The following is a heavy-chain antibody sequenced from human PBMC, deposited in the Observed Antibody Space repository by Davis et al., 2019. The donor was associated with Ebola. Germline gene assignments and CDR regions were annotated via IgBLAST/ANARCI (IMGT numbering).Heavy chain of an antibody. J-gene: IGHJ4*02. D-gene: IGHD6-19*01. V-gene: IGHV3-33*01. CDR2: IWYDGSNK. CDR1: GFTFSSYG. CDR3: SIAVAGRSGDY. Sequence: GESLKISCAASGFTFSSYGMHWVRQAPGKGLEWVAVIWYDGSNKYYADSVKGRFTISRDNSKNTLYLQMNSLKTEDTAVYYCSIAVAGRSGDYWGQGTLVTVSS.